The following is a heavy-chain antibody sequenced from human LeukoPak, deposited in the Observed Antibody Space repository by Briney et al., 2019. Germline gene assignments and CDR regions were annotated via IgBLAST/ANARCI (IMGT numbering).Heavy chain of an antibody. CDR2: INPSGGSA. CDR1: GYTFTNHF. J-gene: IGHJ4*02. CDR3: ARDGLHNWNDLYFDH. D-gene: IGHD1-20*01. Sequence: GASVKVSCKASGYTFTNHFIHWVRQAPGQGLEWMGLINPSGGSAKYAQQYQGRVTMTRDTSTTTVYMELSSLRSEDTAVYYCARDGLHNWNDLYFDHWGQGTLVTVSS. V-gene: IGHV1-46*01.